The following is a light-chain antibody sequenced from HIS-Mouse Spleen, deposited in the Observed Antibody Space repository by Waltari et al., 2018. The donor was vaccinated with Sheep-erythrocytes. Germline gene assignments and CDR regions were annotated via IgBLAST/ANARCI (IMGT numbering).Light chain of an antibody. CDR3: CSSAGSYNHV. V-gene: IGLV2-11*01. J-gene: IGLJ1*01. Sequence: QSALTQPRSVSGSPGQSVTISCTGTSSDCGGYNYVARYQQHPGKAPKLMISEVSKRHSGVPARFSGSKSGSSASLTISGLQAEYDADYFCCSSAGSYNHVFATGTKVTVL. CDR1: SSDCGGYNY. CDR2: EVS.